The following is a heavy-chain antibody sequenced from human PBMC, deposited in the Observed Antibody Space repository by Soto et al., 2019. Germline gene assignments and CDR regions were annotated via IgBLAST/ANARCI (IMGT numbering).Heavy chain of an antibody. CDR3: AKDPGDPEYYFDY. CDR2: ISGGGGST. V-gene: IGHV3-23*01. J-gene: IGHJ4*02. Sequence: EVQLLESGGGLVQPGGSLRLSCAASGFTFSSYAMSWVRQAPGKGLEWVSAISGGGGSTYYADSVKGRFTISRDNSKNTLYLQMNSLRAEDTAVYYCAKDPGDPEYYFDYWGQGTLVTVSS. CDR1: GFTFSSYA. D-gene: IGHD4-17*01.